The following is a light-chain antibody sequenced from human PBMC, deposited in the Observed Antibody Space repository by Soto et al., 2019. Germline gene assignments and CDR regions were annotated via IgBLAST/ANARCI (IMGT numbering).Light chain of an antibody. CDR1: QSVSSN. Sequence: EIVMTQSPATLSVSPGERATLSCRASQSVSSNLAWYQQKRGQAPRLLMYGASTRATGIPARFSGSGSGTEFTLTISSLQSEDFAVYYCQQYHNWPPLTFGGGTKVEIK. V-gene: IGKV3-15*01. CDR3: QQYHNWPPLT. CDR2: GAS. J-gene: IGKJ4*01.